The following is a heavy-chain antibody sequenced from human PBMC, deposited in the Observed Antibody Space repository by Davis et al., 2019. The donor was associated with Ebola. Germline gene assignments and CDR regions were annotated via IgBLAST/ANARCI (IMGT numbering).Heavy chain of an antibody. Sequence: ASVQVSCKPSGYTFSSYGISSLRPPPGHGLEWMGWISAYNGNTNYAQKLQGRVTMTTDTSTSTAYMELRSLRSDDTVVYYCATGGLWELNYWGQGTLVTVAS. D-gene: IGHD1-26*01. J-gene: IGHJ4*02. V-gene: IGHV1-18*01. CDR1: GYTFSSYG. CDR2: ISAYNGNT. CDR3: ATGGLWELNY.